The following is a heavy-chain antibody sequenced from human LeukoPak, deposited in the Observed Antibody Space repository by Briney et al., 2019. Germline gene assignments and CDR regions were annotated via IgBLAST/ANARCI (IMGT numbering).Heavy chain of an antibody. Sequence: SETLSLTCTVSGDSISSYYWSWIRQPPGKGLEWIGYIYYSGSTNYNPSLKSRVTISLDTSKNQVSLNLSSVTAADTAVYYCAGPAERGYSYGLDFWGPGTMVTVSS. CDR1: GDSISSYY. V-gene: IGHV4-59*01. CDR3: AGPAERGYSYGLDF. D-gene: IGHD5-18*01. J-gene: IGHJ3*01. CDR2: IYYSGST.